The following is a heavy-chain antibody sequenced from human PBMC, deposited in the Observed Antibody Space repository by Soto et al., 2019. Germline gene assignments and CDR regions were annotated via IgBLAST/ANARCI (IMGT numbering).Heavy chain of an antibody. CDR2: IYYSGST. V-gene: IGHV4-31*03. J-gene: IGHJ4*02. CDR1: GGSISSGGYY. Sequence: SETLSLTCTVSGGSISSGGYYWSWIRQHPGKGLEWIGYIYYSGSTFYNPSLKSRVTISVDTFKNQFSLKLSSVTAADTAVYYCARAPEEYGSGSYTELCLDYWGQGTLVTVSS. CDR3: ARAPEEYGSGSYTELCLDY. D-gene: IGHD3-10*01.